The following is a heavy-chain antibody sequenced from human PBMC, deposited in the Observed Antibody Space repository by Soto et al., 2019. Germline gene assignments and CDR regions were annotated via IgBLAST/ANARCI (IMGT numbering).Heavy chain of an antibody. J-gene: IGHJ4*02. CDR2: INPNSGGT. Sequence: ASVKVSCKASGYTFTGYYMHWVRQAPGQGLEWMGWINPNSGGTNYAQKFQGWVTMTRDTSTSTAYMELSRLRSDDTAVYYCARVRTVYGAGSYFSDIDYWGQGTLLTVSS. CDR1: GYTFTGYY. V-gene: IGHV1-2*04. CDR3: ARVRTVYGAGSYFSDIDY. D-gene: IGHD3-10*01.